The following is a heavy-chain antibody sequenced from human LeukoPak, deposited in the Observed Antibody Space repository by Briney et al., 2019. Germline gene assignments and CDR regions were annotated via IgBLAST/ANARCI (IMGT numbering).Heavy chain of an antibody. V-gene: IGHV4-39*01. CDR3: ARSRSGSYYNCWFDP. D-gene: IGHD3-10*01. CDR1: GGFLSSSSYY. Sequence: SETLSLTCTVSGGFLSSSSYYWGWIRQPPGKGLEWIGSIYYSGSTYYNPSLKSRVTISVDTSKNQFSLKLSSVTAADTAVYYCARSRSGSYYNCWFDPWGQGTLVTVSP. J-gene: IGHJ5*02. CDR2: IYYSGST.